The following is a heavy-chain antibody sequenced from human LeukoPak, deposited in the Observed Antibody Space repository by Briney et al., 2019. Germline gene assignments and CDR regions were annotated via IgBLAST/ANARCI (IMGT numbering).Heavy chain of an antibody. V-gene: IGHV3-30-3*01. J-gene: IGHJ4*02. D-gene: IGHD6-13*01. CDR1: GFTFSSYA. Sequence: YPGGSLRLSCAASGFTFSSYAMHWVRQAPGKGLEWVAVISYDGSNKYYADSVKGRFTISRDNSKSTLYLQMNSLRAEDTAVYYCARVSSSSWQAYDYWGQGTLVTVSS. CDR3: ARVSSSSWQAYDY. CDR2: ISYDGSNK.